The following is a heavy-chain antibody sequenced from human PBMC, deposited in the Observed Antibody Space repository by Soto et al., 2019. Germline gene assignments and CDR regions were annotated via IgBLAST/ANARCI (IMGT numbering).Heavy chain of an antibody. CDR3: GRYIVATTYYFDY. D-gene: IGHD5-12*01. V-gene: IGHV4-31*01. CDR2: IYYSGST. Sequence: SVTLSLTCAVFCASIPSVCYSCSWIRQPPGKGLEWIGYIYYSGSTYYNPFLKSLVTISVDTSKNQFSLKLTSVTAADTAVYYCGRYIVATTYYFDYWGQG. CDR1: CASIPSVCYS. J-gene: IGHJ4*02.